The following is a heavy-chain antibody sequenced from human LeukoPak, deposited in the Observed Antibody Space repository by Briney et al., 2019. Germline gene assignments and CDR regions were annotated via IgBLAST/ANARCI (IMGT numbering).Heavy chain of an antibody. Sequence: GGSLRLSCAASGFTFSDYYMSWIRQAPGKGLEWVSYISSSGSTIYYADSVKGRFTISRDNSKNTLYLQMNSLRAEDTAVYYCARGTPSSSGWLYYGMDVWGQGTTVTVSS. CDR1: GFTFSDYY. J-gene: IGHJ6*02. V-gene: IGHV3-11*04. CDR3: ARGTPSSSGWLYYGMDV. D-gene: IGHD6-19*01. CDR2: ISSSGSTI.